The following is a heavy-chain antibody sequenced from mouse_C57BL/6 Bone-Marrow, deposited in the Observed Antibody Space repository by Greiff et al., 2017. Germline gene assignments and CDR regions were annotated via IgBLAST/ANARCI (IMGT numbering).Heavy chain of an antibody. CDR3: ARSGSSASGFDY. V-gene: IGHV14-3*01. Sequence: EVKLVESVAELVRPGASVKLSCPASGFNIKNTYMHWVKQRPEQGLEWIGRIDPANGNTKYAPKFQGKAPITADTSSNTAYLQLSSLTSEDTAIYYCARSGSSASGFDYWGQGTTLTVSS. D-gene: IGHD3-2*02. CDR2: IDPANGNT. CDR1: GFNIKNTY. J-gene: IGHJ2*01.